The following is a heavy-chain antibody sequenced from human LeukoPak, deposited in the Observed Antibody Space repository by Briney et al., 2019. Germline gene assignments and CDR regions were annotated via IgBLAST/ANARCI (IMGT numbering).Heavy chain of an antibody. V-gene: IGHV6-1*01. D-gene: IGHD2-15*01. Sequence: SQTLSLTCATSGDTVSSNIAAWNWIRQSPSRGLEWLGRTYYRSKWNNDYAVSVKSRISINPGTSKNQFSLQLNSVTPEDTAVYYCARDLCSGGSCYWRFDYWGQGTLVTVPS. J-gene: IGHJ4*02. CDR3: ARDLCSGGSCYWRFDY. CDR2: TYYRSKWNN. CDR1: GDTVSSNIAA.